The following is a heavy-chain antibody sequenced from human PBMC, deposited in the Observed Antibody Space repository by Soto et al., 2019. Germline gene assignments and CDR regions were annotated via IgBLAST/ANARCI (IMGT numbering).Heavy chain of an antibody. V-gene: IGHV3-23*01. J-gene: IGHJ4*02. CDR3: ASNYGVLIGANYFDY. CDR1: GFTFSNYA. D-gene: IGHD3-16*01. CDR2: ISGSGGST. Sequence: GGSLRLSCAASGFTFSNYALAWVRRAPGKGLEWVSGISGSGGSTFYPDSVKGRFPISRDNSKNTLYLQMNSLRAEDTAVYYCASNYGVLIGANYFDYRGQGALGTVSS.